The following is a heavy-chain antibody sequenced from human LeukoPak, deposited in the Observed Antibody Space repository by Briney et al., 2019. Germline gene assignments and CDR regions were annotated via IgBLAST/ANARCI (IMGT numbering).Heavy chain of an antibody. CDR3: ATPSNHIAAALAY. J-gene: IGHJ4*02. Sequence: GGSLRLSCAASGFTFSSFDMNWVRQAPGKGLEWISYISSSSTTIFYADSVKGRFTISRDNAKNSLYLQMNSLRVEDTAMYYCATPSNHIAAALAYWGQGTLVTVSS. CDR1: GFTFSSFD. CDR2: ISSSSTTI. D-gene: IGHD6-13*01. V-gene: IGHV3-48*01.